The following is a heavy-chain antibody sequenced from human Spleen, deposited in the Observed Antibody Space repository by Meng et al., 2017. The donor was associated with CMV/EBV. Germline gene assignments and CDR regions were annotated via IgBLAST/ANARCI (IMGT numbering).Heavy chain of an antibody. V-gene: IGHV3-33*03. J-gene: IGHJ4*02. Sequence: GMRGVGQGRGKGGGGVAMIGYDGSYKYYADSVGGGFTVSRDNTKNTLYIQMNDLRAEDTAVYYCVLDTSGFYRPDHWGQGTLVTVSS. CDR2: IGYDGSYK. D-gene: IGHD3-22*01. CDR1: G. CDR3: VLDTSGFYRPDH.